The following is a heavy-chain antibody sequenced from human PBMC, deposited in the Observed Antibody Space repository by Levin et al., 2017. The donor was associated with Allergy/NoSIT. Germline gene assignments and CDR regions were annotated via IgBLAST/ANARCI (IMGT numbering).Heavy chain of an antibody. D-gene: IGHD3-10*01. Sequence: ASVKVSCKASGYTFTSYDINWVRQATGQGLEWMGWMNPNSGNTGYAQKFQGRVTMTRNTSISTAYMELSSLRSEDTAVYYCARATGVIRRGGRYYFDYWGQGTLVTVSS. J-gene: IGHJ4*02. CDR1: GYTFTSYD. CDR3: ARATGVIRRGGRYYFDY. CDR2: MNPNSGNT. V-gene: IGHV1-8*01.